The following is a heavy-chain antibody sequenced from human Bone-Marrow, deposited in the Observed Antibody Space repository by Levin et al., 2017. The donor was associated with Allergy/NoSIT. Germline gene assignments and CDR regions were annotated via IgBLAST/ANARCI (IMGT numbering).Heavy chain of an antibody. CDR3: AITPSGDYGDYVTPG. CDR1: GYSFTSYW. Sequence: GESLKISCKGSGYSFTSYWIGWVRQMPGKGLEWMGIIYPGDSDTRYSPSFQGQVTISADKSISTAYLQWSSLKASDTAMYYCAITPSGDYGDYVTPGWGQGTLVTVSS. V-gene: IGHV5-51*01. J-gene: IGHJ1*01. D-gene: IGHD4-17*01. CDR2: IYPGDSDT.